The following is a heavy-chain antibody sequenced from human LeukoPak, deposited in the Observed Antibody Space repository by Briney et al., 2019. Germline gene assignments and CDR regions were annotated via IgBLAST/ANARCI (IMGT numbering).Heavy chain of an antibody. CDR2: ISSSSSTI. CDR1: GFTFSSYS. V-gene: IGHV3-48*01. CDR3: ARAQLGAFDY. D-gene: IGHD1-1*01. Sequence: GGSLRLSCAASGFTFSSYSMNWVRQAPGKGLEWVSYISSSSSTIYYADSVKGRFTISRDNAKNSLYLQMDSLRAEDTAVYYCARAQLGAFDYWGQGTLVTVSS. J-gene: IGHJ4*02.